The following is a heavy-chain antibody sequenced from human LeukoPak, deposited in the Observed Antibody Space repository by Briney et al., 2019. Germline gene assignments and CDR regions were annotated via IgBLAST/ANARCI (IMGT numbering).Heavy chain of an antibody. CDR1: GGSISSGGYY. CDR3: ARASYDSSGKYFDY. J-gene: IGHJ4*02. CDR2: IYYSGST. Sequence: ASETLSLTCTVSGGSISSGGYYWSWIRQHPGKGLEWIGYIYYSGSTYYNPSLKSRVTISVDTSKNQFSLKLSSVTAADTAVYYRARASYDSSGKYFDYWGQGTLVTVSS. V-gene: IGHV4-31*03. D-gene: IGHD3-22*01.